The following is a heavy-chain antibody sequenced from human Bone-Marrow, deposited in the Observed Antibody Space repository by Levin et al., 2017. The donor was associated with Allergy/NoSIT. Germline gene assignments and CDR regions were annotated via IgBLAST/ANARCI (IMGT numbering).Heavy chain of an antibody. V-gene: IGHV3-7*01. CDR1: GFTFNPYW. D-gene: IGHD3-22*01. CDR2: IKEDGSEK. J-gene: IGHJ4*02. Sequence: ETLSLTCAASGFTFNPYWMSWIRQAPGKGLEWVANIKEDGSEKHYVDSVKGRFTISRDNANNSLYLQMNNLRAEDTAVYYCARFPRANFYHSSGYFDSWGQGTLVTVSS. CDR3: ARFPRANFYHSSGYFDS.